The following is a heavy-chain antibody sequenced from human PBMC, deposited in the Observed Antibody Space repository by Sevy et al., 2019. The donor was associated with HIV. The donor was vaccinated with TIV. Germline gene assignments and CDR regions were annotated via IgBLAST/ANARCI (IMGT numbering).Heavy chain of an antibody. D-gene: IGHD5-18*01. J-gene: IGHJ4*02. CDR3: ARAEVDTAIEGFDY. V-gene: IGHV7-4-1*02. CDR2: INTNTGNP. CDR1: GYTFTRYS. Sequence: ASVKVSCKASGYTFTRYSMNWERQAPGQGLEWMGWINTNTGNPTYAQGFTGRFVFSLDTSVSTAYLQISSLKADDTAVYYCARAEVDTAIEGFDYWGQGTLVTVSS.